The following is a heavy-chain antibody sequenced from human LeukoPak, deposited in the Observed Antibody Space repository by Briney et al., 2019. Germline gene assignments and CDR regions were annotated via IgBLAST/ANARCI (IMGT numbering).Heavy chain of an antibody. CDR3: ARVYNWFDP. CDR1: GGSISFTTYY. V-gene: IGHV4-39*07. Sequence: SETLSLTCTVSGGSISFTTYYWGWIRQTPGKGLEWIGGFYYSGSTYYNPSLKSRVTISVDTSKNQFSLNLSSVTAADTAVYYCARVYNWFDPWGQGTLVDVSS. J-gene: IGHJ5*02. CDR2: FYYSGST.